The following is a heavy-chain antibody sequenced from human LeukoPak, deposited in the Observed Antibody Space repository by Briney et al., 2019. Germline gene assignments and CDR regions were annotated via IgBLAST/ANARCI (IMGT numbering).Heavy chain of an antibody. J-gene: IGHJ4*02. Sequence: GGSLRLSCAGSGFTFSRYTVSWVRQAPGKGLEWVSVIGAAGVTYYAESVKGRFIISRDNDKNTVYLQMNCLSAEDTAVYYCVRDDDMSSGWYELDYWGQGTLVTVSS. D-gene: IGHD6-19*01. CDR2: IGAAGVT. CDR3: VRDDDMSSGWYELDY. V-gene: IGHV3-23*01. CDR1: GFTFSRYT.